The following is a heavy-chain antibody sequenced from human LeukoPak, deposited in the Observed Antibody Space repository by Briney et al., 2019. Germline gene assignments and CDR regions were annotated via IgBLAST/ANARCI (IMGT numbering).Heavy chain of an antibody. V-gene: IGHV3-23*01. Sequence: SCKASGGTFSSYAISWVRQAPGKGLEWVSAISGSGGSTYYADSVKGRFTISRDNSKNTLYLQMNSLRAEDTAVYYCAPQTDYYDSSGPTGGQGTLVTVSS. D-gene: IGHD3-22*01. J-gene: IGHJ4*02. CDR3: APQTDYYDSSGPT. CDR2: ISGSGGST. CDR1: GGTFSSYA.